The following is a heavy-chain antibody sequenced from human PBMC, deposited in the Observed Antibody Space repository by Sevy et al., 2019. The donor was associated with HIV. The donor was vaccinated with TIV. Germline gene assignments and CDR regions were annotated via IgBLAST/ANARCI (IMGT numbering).Heavy chain of an antibody. V-gene: IGHV3-23*01. CDR3: AKDPKRGGYSYGSDAFDI. CDR2: ISGSGGST. J-gene: IGHJ3*02. D-gene: IGHD5-18*01. Sequence: ASVKVSCAASGFTFSSYAMSWVRQAPGKGLEWVSAISGSGGSTYYADSVKGRFTISRDNSKNTRYLQMNSLRAEDTAVYYCAKDPKRGGYSYGSDAFDIWGQGTMVTVSS. CDR1: GFTFSSYA.